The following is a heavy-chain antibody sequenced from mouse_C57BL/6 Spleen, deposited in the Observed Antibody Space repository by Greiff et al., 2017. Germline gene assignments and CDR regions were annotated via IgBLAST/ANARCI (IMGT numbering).Heavy chain of an antibody. D-gene: IGHD2-5*01. Sequence: VQLQQSGPELVKPGASVKISCKASGYTFTDYYMNWVKQSHGKSLEWIGDINPNNGGTSYNQKFKGKATLTVDKSSSTAYMELRSLTSEDSAVYYCARRSNYGYYAMDYWGQGTSVTVSS. V-gene: IGHV1-26*01. CDR2: INPNNGGT. J-gene: IGHJ4*01. CDR3: ARRSNYGYYAMDY. CDR1: GYTFTDYY.